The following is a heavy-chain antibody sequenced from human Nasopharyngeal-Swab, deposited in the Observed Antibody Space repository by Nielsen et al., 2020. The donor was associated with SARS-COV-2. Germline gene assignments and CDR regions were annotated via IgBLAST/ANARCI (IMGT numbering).Heavy chain of an antibody. CDR3: AKETDSSFDY. CDR2: ISYDGSNK. CDR1: GFTFSSYW. D-gene: IGHD3-22*01. J-gene: IGHJ4*02. V-gene: IGHV3-30*18. Sequence: GGSLRLSCAASGFTFSSYWMSWVRQAPGKGLEWVAVISYDGSNKYYADSVKGRFTISRDNSKNTLYLQMNSLRAEDTAVYYCAKETDSSFDYWGQGTLVTVSS.